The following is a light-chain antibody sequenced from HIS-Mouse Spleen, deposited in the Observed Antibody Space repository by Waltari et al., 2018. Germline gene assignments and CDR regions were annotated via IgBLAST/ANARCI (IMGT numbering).Light chain of an antibody. CDR2: KAS. J-gene: IGKJ1*01. V-gene: IGKV1-5*03. CDR1: QSISNW. CDR3: QQYNSYSPWT. Sequence: DIQMTKSPSPRSASVGNRVTIPCRASQSISNWLAWYQQKPGKAPKLLIYKASSLESGVPSRFSGSGSGTEFTLTISSLQPDDFATYYCQQYNSYSPWTFGQGTKVEI.